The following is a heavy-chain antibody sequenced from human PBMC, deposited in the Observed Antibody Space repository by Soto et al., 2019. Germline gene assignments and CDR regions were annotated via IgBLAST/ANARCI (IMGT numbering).Heavy chain of an antibody. V-gene: IGHV3-64D*06. CDR1: GFTFSTYP. CDR3: ARDNCGSDCYFDY. CDR2: ISRNGGST. Sequence: GGSLRLSCSASGFTFSTYPMHWVRQAPGKGLEYISTISRNGGSTHYADSVKGRFTISRDNSKNTLYLQMSSLRPEDTAVYYCARDNCGSDCYFDYWGQGTLVTVSS. D-gene: IGHD2-21*02. J-gene: IGHJ4*02.